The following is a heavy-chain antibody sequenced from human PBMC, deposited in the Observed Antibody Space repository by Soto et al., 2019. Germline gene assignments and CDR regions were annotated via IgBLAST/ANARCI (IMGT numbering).Heavy chain of an antibody. CDR1: GYTFTSYG. V-gene: IGHV1-18*01. Sequence: ASVNVSCKASGYTFTSYGISWVRQAPGQGLEWMGWISAYNGNTNYAQKLQGRVTMTTDTSTSTAYMELRSLRSDDTAVYYCARGRRYSYGFYYFDYWGQGTLVTVSS. CDR2: ISAYNGNT. CDR3: ARGRRYSYGFYYFDY. J-gene: IGHJ4*02. D-gene: IGHD5-18*01.